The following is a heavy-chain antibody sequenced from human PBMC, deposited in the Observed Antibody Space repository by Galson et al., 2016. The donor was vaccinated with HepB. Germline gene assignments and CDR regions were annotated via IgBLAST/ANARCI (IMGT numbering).Heavy chain of an antibody. CDR3: ARDQGWEGGWFDP. V-gene: IGHV3-30*09. CDR2: ISYDGSNR. D-gene: IGHD1-26*01. Sequence: SLRLSCAASGFTLNNYALNWVRQAPGKGLEWVALISYDGSNRYYGDPVMGRFAISRDTSKNTVYLQMNSLRPEDTAVYYCARDQGWEGGWFDPWGQGTLVTVSS. J-gene: IGHJ5*02. CDR1: GFTLNNYA.